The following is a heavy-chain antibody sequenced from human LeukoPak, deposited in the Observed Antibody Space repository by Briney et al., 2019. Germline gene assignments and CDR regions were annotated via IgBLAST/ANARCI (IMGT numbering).Heavy chain of an antibody. V-gene: IGHV4-38-2*02. Sequence: SETLSLTCAVSGHSISIGYYWGWIRQPPGKGLEWIGSIYHSGSTYYNPSLKSRVTISVDTSKNQFSLRLSSVTAADTAVYYCARDLSTQYSSSWYWFDPWGQGTLVTVSS. CDR2: IYHSGST. CDR1: GHSISIGYY. J-gene: IGHJ5*02. CDR3: ARDLSTQYSSSWYWFDP. D-gene: IGHD6-13*01.